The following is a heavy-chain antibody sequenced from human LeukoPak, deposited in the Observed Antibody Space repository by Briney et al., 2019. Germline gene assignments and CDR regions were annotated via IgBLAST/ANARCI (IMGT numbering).Heavy chain of an antibody. J-gene: IGHJ4*02. CDR1: GGTFSSYA. Sequence: SVKVSCKASGGTFSSYAISWVRQAPGQGLEWMGGIIPIFGTANYAQKFQGRVTITADKSTSTAYMELSSLRSEDTAVYYCARVDRSLWHAGFDYWGQGTLVSVSS. D-gene: IGHD3-10*01. CDR2: IIPIFGTA. CDR3: ARVDRSLWHAGFDY. V-gene: IGHV1-69*06.